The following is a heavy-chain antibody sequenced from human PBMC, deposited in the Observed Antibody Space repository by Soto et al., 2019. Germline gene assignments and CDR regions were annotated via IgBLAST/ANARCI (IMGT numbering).Heavy chain of an antibody. V-gene: IGHV3-23*01. J-gene: IGHJ6*02. CDR3: AKGLTREDYGMDV. D-gene: IGHD1-26*01. Sequence: GGSLRLSCAASGFTFSSYAMSWVRQAPGKGLEWVSAISGSGGSTYYADSVKGRFTISRDNSKNTLYLQMNRLRAEDTAVYYCAKGLTREDYGMDVWGQGTTVTVSS. CDR2: ISGSGGST. CDR1: GFTFSSYA.